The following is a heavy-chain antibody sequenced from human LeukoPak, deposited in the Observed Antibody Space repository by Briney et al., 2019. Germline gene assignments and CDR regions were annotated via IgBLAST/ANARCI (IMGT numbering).Heavy chain of an antibody. CDR3: AKDRGSMFLYFDY. V-gene: IGHV3-7*03. J-gene: IGHJ4*02. D-gene: IGHD3-10*02. Sequence: GGSLRLSCAASGFTFSNDWMSWVRQAPGKGLEWMASIKGDGSDKYYVDSVKGRFTISRDNAKKSLYLQMNSLRAEDMALYYCAKDRGSMFLYFDYWGQGTLVAVSS. CDR1: GFTFSNDW. CDR2: IKGDGSDK.